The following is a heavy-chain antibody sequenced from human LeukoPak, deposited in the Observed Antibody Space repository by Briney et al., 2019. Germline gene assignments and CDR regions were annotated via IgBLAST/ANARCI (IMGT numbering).Heavy chain of an antibody. J-gene: IGHJ3*02. V-gene: IGHV3-7*03. CDR3: ARAGSPMYYYDGNDAFDI. CDR1: GFTFSSYW. D-gene: IGHD3-22*01. CDR2: IKQDGSEK. Sequence: PGGSLRLSCAASGFTFSSYWMNWVRQAPGKGLEWVANIKQDGSEKYYVDSVKGRFTISRDNAKNSLYLQMNGLRAEGTAVYYCARAGSPMYYYDGNDAFDIWGQGTMVTVSS.